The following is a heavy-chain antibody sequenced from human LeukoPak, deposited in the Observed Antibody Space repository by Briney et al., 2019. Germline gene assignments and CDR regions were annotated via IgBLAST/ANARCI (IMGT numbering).Heavy chain of an antibody. D-gene: IGHD6-19*01. J-gene: IGHJ4*02. CDR2: IKQDGSDK. CDR3: AKEPGYSSGSHPFDY. V-gene: IGHV3-7*03. Sequence: GGSLRLSCTASGFTFNNYWMTWVRQAPGKGLEWVANIKQDGSDKQYVDSVKGRFAISRDNAKNSLYLQMNSLRAEDTAVYYCAKEPGYSSGSHPFDYWGQGTLVTVSS. CDR1: GFTFNNYW.